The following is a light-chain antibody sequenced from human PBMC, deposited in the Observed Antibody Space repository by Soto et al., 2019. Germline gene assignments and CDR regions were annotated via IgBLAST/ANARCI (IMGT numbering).Light chain of an antibody. CDR1: SSDVGAYNY. Sequence: QSALTQPPSASGSPGQSVTISCTGTSSDVGAYNYVSWYQQHAGKAPKLVIYEVTKRPSGTPDRFSGSKSANTASLTVSGLQAEDEADYYCSSFAPSNTWVFGGGTKLTVL. CDR3: SSFAPSNTWV. J-gene: IGLJ3*02. CDR2: EVT. V-gene: IGLV2-8*01.